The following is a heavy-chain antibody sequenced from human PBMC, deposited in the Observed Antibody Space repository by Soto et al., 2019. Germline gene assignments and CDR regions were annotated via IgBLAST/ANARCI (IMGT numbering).Heavy chain of an antibody. CDR1: GYTFTSEG. J-gene: IGHJ4*02. CDR3: ARLSIVGPTLYYFDY. V-gene: IGHV1-18*01. Sequence: QVQLVQSGAEVKKPGASVKVSCKASGYTFTSEGISWVRQAPGQGLEWMGWITAYNGNTRYAQILQGRVTMTTETSTNTAYMELRSLRSDDTAVYYCARLSIVGPTLYYFDYWGQGTLVTVSS. D-gene: IGHD1-26*01. CDR2: ITAYNGNT.